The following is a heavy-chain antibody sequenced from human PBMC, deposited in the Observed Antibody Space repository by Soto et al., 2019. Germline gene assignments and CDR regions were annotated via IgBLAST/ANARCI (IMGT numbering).Heavy chain of an antibody. Sequence: SETLSLTCAVSGYSISSGYYWGWIRQPPGKGLEWIGEIHHSGSTNYNPSLKSRVTISVDKSKNQFSLKLNSVTAADTAVYYCARVRQGCSSTSCYFDPWGQGTLVTVSS. CDR1: GYSISSGYY. D-gene: IGHD2-2*01. V-gene: IGHV4-38-2*01. CDR2: IHHSGST. CDR3: ARVRQGCSSTSCYFDP. J-gene: IGHJ5*02.